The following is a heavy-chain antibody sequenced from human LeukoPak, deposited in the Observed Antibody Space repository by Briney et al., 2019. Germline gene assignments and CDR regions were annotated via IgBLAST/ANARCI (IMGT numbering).Heavy chain of an antibody. Sequence: PETLSLTCSVSGGSVSNYYWSWIRQPPGKGLVWIGYVYYTGSTNYNPSLKSRVTMFEDKSKNQLSLRLYSVTVADTAVYYCARHFAYSSSSYFDYWGQGSLVTVSS. CDR2: VYYTGST. V-gene: IGHV4-59*08. CDR3: ARHFAYSSSSYFDY. J-gene: IGHJ4*02. CDR1: GGSVSNYY. D-gene: IGHD6-6*01.